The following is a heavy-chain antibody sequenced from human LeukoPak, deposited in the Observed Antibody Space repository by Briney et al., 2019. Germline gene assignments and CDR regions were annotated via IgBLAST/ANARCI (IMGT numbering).Heavy chain of an antibody. J-gene: IGHJ4*02. D-gene: IGHD2-2*01. CDR1: GYTFTNYG. CDR2: ISANNGET. V-gene: IGHV1-18*04. Sequence: GASVKVSRKASGYTFTNYGISWVRQAPRQGLEWMAWISANNGETRYAQNLQGRVTMTTDTSTSTAYMELRSLRSDDTAVYYCARVPPSAHQMLSSDYWGQGTQVTVSS. CDR3: ARVPPSAHQMLSSDY.